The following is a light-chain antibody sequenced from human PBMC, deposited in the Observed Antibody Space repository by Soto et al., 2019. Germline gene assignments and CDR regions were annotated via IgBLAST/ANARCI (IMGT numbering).Light chain of an antibody. V-gene: IGKV3-20*01. CDR2: GAS. J-gene: IGKJ1*01. CDR1: QSVSSY. Sequence: EIVMTPSPATLSLSPGERATPSCRASQSVSSYLAWYQQKPGQAPRLLIYGASSRATGIPDKFSGSGSGTDFTLTISRLEPEDFGVYYCQQYGSTPWTFGQGTKVDIK. CDR3: QQYGSTPWT.